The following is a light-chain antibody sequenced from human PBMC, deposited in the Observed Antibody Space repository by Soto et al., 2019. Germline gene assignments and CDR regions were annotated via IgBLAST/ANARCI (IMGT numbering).Light chain of an antibody. J-gene: IGKJ5*01. CDR2: GAS. Sequence: EIVMTQSPATLSVSPGERATLSCRASQSVSSNLAWYQQKPGQAPRLLIYGASTRATGIPVRFSGSGSGTEFSLPISSLQSEDFAVYYCQQYNNWPPLTFGTGTRLEIK. CDR3: QQYNNWPPLT. CDR1: QSVSSN. V-gene: IGKV3-15*01.